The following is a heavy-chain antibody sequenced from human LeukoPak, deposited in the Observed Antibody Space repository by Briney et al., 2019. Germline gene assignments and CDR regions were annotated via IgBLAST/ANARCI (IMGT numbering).Heavy chain of an antibody. D-gene: IGHD6-13*01. J-gene: IGHJ4*02. V-gene: IGHV4-31*03. CDR1: GGSISSSSYY. CDR2: TSYSGTT. CDR3: AKGRPAAGQYYFDY. Sequence: SETLSLTCTVSGGSISSSSYYWGWIRQLSGKGLEWIGSTSYSGTTYYNPSLKSRVTISLDTSENQFSLKLSSVTAADTAVYYCAKGRPAAGQYYFDYWGQGILVTVSS.